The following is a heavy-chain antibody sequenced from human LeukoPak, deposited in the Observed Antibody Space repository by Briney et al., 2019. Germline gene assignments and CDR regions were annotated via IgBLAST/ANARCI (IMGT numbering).Heavy chain of an antibody. V-gene: IGHV4-31*03. CDR1: GGSISNSGYY. D-gene: IGHD3-10*01. J-gene: IGHJ4*02. CDR3: ARVRSFGELAFDY. Sequence: SETLSLTCTVSGGSISNSGYYWSWIRQHPGKGLEWIGYISYSGSTYYNPSLKSRVTISADTSKNQFSLKLSSVTAADTAVYYCARVRSFGELAFDYWSQGTLVTVSS. CDR2: ISYSGST.